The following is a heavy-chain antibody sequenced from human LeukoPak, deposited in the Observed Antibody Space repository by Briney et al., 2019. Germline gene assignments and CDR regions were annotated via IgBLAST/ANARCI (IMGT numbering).Heavy chain of an antibody. CDR3: AKGRGWEASYYYYYMDV. J-gene: IGHJ6*03. CDR2: IRYDGSNK. V-gene: IGHV3-30*02. CDR1: GFTFSSYG. Sequence: GSLRLSCAASGFTFSSYGIHWVRQAPGKGLEWVAFIRYDGSNKYYTDSVKGRFTISRDNSKNTLYLQMNSLRAEDTAVYYCAKGRGWEASYYYYYMDVWGKGTTVTISS. D-gene: IGHD1-26*01.